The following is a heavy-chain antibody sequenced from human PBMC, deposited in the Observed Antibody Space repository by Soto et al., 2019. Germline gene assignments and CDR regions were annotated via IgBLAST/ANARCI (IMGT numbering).Heavy chain of an antibody. V-gene: IGHV3-30*18. D-gene: IGHD3-3*01. CDR3: AKDRGYYDFWSGAYYYYGMDV. J-gene: IGHJ6*02. Sequence: PGGSLRLSXAASGFTFSSYGMHWVRQAPGKGLEWVAVISYDGSNKYYADSVKGRFTISRDNSKNTLYLQMNSLRAEDTAVYYCAKDRGYYDFWSGAYYYYGMDVWGQGTTVTVSS. CDR2: ISYDGSNK. CDR1: GFTFSSYG.